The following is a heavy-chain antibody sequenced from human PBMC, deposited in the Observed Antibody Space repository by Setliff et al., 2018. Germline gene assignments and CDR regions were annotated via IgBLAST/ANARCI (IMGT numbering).Heavy chain of an antibody. V-gene: IGHV4-59*03. J-gene: IGHJ4*02. Sequence: SETLSLTCNVSGDSISAASIMAWIRQPPGKGLEFIGYVYYSGAAKYDPSLKSRVTMSVDTSKTQFSLKLRSVTAADTAMYYCAKGGTYRYFDYWGQGTLVTVSS. CDR2: VYYSGAA. CDR1: GDSISAAS. CDR3: AKGGTYRYFDY.